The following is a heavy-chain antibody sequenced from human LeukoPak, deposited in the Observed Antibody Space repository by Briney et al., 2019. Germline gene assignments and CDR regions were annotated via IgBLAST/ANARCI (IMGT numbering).Heavy chain of an antibody. CDR3: AKDQYYYDSSGYSTFDY. J-gene: IGHJ4*02. Sequence: GGSLRLSCAASGFTFSSYGMHWVRQAPGKGLEWVAFIRYDGSNKYYADSVKGRFTISRDNSKNTLYLQMNSLRAEDTAVYYCAKDQYYYDSSGYSTFDYWGQGTLVTVSS. D-gene: IGHD3-22*01. CDR1: GFTFSSYG. V-gene: IGHV3-30*02. CDR2: IRYDGSNK.